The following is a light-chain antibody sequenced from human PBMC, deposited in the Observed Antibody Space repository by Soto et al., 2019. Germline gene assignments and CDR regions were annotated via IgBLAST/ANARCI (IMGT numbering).Light chain of an antibody. Sequence: EIVLTQSLGTLSLSPGERATLSCRASQSVTSNNLAWYQQKPGQAPRLLIYGASSRATGIPARFSGSGSGTDFTLTISSLEAEDFAIYYCQQRSNWPPITFGQGTRLEIK. CDR2: GAS. J-gene: IGKJ5*01. V-gene: IGKV3D-20*02. CDR1: QSVTSNN. CDR3: QQRSNWPPIT.